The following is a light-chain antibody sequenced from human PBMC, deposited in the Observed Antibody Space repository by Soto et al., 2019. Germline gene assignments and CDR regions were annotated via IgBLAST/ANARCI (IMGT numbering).Light chain of an antibody. Sequence: ELVVTQAPATLSFSPSERATLSCRASHTVSSNYLAWCHQRPGQAPRLLIYVASTRAAGIPDRCSGSESGTDFTLTITRLQPEDSAVYFCQQYTGTPTTFGQGTRLEIK. V-gene: IGKV3-20*01. J-gene: IGKJ5*01. CDR1: HTVSSNY. CDR3: QQYTGTPTT. CDR2: VAS.